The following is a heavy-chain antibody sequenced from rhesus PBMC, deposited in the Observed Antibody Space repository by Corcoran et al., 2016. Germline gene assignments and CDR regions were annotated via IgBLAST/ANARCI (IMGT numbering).Heavy chain of an antibody. J-gene: IGHJ6*01. CDR3: ARSAAAYYGLDS. V-gene: IGHV4-65*01. CDR2: ISGSSGST. Sequence: QVQLQESGPGLVKPSETLSLTCAVSGGSLSSSNWLGGIRRPPGKGLEWIGGISGSSGSTYYNPSLQSRVTISTDTSKNQFSLKLSSVTAADTAVYYCARSAAAYYGLDSWGQGVVVTVSS. CDR1: GGSLSSSNW. D-gene: IGHD6-31*01.